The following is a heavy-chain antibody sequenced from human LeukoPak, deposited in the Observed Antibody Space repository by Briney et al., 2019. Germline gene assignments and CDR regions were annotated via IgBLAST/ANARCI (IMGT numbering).Heavy chain of an antibody. V-gene: IGHV4-34*01. Sequence: SETLSLTCTVSGGSITSRDYHWSWIRQPPGKGLEWIGEINHSGSTNYNPSLKSRVTISVDTSKNQFSLKLSSVTAADTAVYYCARVGTMVRGVTTPNWFDPWGQGTLVTVSS. CDR1: GGSITSRDYH. D-gene: IGHD3-10*01. CDR2: INHSGST. J-gene: IGHJ5*02. CDR3: ARVGTMVRGVTTPNWFDP.